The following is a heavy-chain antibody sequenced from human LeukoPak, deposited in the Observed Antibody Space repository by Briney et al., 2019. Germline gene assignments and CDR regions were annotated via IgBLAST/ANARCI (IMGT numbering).Heavy chain of an antibody. CDR1: GFTFSSYG. D-gene: IGHD6-13*01. CDR3: ARDPGRFGSSPRY. Sequence: GALRLSCAASGFTFSSYGMHWVRQAPGKGLEWVAVISYDGSNKHYADSVKGRFIISRDNSKNTLFLQMNSLRAEDTAVYYCARDPGRFGSSPRYWGQGTLVTVSS. J-gene: IGHJ4*02. CDR2: ISYDGSNK. V-gene: IGHV3-30*03.